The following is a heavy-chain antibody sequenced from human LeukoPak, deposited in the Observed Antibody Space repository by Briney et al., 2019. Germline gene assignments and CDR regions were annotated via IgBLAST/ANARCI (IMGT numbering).Heavy chain of an antibody. Sequence: GGSLRLSCAASGFSFTSYSMNWVRQAPGKGLEWVSSISSSSSHIYYADSVKGRFTISRDNAKNSLYLQMNSLRAEDTAVYYCARDRGNPRAYFDYWGQGTLVTVSS. D-gene: IGHD3-10*01. CDR2: ISSSSSHI. J-gene: IGHJ4*02. CDR1: GFSFTSYS. V-gene: IGHV3-21*01. CDR3: ARDRGNPRAYFDY.